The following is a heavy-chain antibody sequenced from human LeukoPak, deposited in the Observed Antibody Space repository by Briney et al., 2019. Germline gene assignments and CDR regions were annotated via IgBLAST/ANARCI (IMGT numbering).Heavy chain of an antibody. J-gene: IGHJ4*02. D-gene: IGHD3-10*01. CDR1: GYSFTNYG. Sequence: GASVKVSCKASGYSFTNYGISWVRQAPGQGLEWMGWISAYNGDTNYAQNLQGRVTMTTDASTSTAYMELRSLRSDDTAVYYCARRYNYGSYYFDYWGQGALVTVSS. V-gene: IGHV1-18*04. CDR2: ISAYNGDT. CDR3: ARRYNYGSYYFDY.